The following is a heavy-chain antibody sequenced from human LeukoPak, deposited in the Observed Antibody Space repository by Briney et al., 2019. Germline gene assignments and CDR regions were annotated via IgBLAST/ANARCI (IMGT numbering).Heavy chain of an antibody. D-gene: IGHD2-15*01. CDR3: ARGSGAATAIDY. CDR2: IWYDGSSK. CDR1: GFTFSSYG. Sequence: GGSLRLSCAASGFTFSSYGMHWVRQAPGKGLEWVAVIWYDGSSKYYADSVKGRFTISRDNSKNTLYLQMNSLRAEDTAVYYCARGSGAATAIDYWGQGTLVTVSS. V-gene: IGHV3-33*01. J-gene: IGHJ4*02.